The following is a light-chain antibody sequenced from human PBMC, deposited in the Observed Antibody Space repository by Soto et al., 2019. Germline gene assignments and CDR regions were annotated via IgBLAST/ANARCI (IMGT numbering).Light chain of an antibody. CDR2: AAS. J-gene: IGKJ1*01. CDR3: QQSYSTPRT. Sequence: DIQMTQSPSSVSASVGDIVTITCRASQGISSRLAWYQQKPGKAPKLLIYAASTLQSGVPSRFSGSGSGADFTLSIGSLQPEDFATYYCQQSYSTPRTFGQGTKVDIK. V-gene: IGKV1-12*01. CDR1: QGISSR.